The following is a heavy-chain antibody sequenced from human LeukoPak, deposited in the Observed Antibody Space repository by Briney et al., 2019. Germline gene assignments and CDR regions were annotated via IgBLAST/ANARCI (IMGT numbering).Heavy chain of an antibody. CDR1: GGSFSGYY. CDR3: ARHPAAAAPYPDY. J-gene: IGHJ4*02. D-gene: IGHD6-13*01. CDR2: INHSGST. Sequence: PSETLSLTCAVYGGSFSGYYWSWIRQPPGKGLEWIGEINHSGSTNYNPSLKGRVTISVDTSKNQFSLKLSSVTAADTAVYYCARHPAAAAPYPDYWGQGTLVTVSS. V-gene: IGHV4-34*01.